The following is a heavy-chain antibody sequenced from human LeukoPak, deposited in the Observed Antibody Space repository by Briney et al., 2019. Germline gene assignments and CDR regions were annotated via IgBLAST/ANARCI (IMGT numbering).Heavy chain of an antibody. Sequence: GGSLRLSCAASGFTFSSYEMNWVRQAPGKGLEWVSYISSSSSTIYYADSVKGRFTISRDNAKNSLYLQMNSLRDEDTAVYYCARDLRWLQLGALFDYWGQGTLVTVSS. V-gene: IGHV3-48*02. D-gene: IGHD5-24*01. J-gene: IGHJ4*02. CDR1: GFTFSSYE. CDR2: ISSSSSTI. CDR3: ARDLRWLQLGALFDY.